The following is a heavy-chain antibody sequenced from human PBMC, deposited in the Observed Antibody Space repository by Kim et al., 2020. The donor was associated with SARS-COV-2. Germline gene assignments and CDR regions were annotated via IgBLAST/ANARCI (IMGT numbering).Heavy chain of an antibody. D-gene: IGHD5-12*01. CDR3: ARARGYSAD. Sequence: YTNYSPSFQGHVTISADKSISTAYLQWSSLKASDTAMYYCARARGYSADWGQGTLVTVSS. CDR2: YT. V-gene: IGHV5-10-1*01. J-gene: IGHJ4*02.